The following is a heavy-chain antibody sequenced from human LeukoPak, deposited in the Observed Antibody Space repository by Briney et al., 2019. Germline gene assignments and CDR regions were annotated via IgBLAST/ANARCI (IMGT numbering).Heavy chain of an antibody. J-gene: IGHJ4*02. CDR1: GGTFSSYA. CDR2: IFPIFGTA. V-gene: IGHV1-69*13. CDR3: AWDSSSWSNLDY. D-gene: IGHD6-13*01. Sequence: SVKVSCKASGGTFSSYAISWVRQAPGQGLEWMGGIFPIFGTANYAQKFQGRVTITADESTSTAYMELSSLRSEDTAVYYCAWDSSSWSNLDYWGQGTLVTVSS.